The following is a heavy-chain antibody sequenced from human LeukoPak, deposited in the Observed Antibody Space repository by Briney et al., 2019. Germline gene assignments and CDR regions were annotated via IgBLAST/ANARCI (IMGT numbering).Heavy chain of an antibody. CDR3: AKDMGYYYDSSGYPSPY. Sequence: GGSLRLFCAASGFTFSSYGMHWVRQAPGKGLEGGAFIRYDGSNKYYADSVKGRFTISRDNSKNTLYLQMNSLRAEDTAVYYCAKDMGYYYDSSGYPSPYWGQGTLVTVSS. D-gene: IGHD3-22*01. CDR2: IRYDGSNK. J-gene: IGHJ4*02. CDR1: GFTFSSYG. V-gene: IGHV3-30*02.